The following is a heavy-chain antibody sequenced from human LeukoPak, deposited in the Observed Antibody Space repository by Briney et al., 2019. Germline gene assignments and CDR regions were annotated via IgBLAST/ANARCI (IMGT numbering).Heavy chain of an antibody. J-gene: IGHJ4*02. CDR1: GFTFNKYG. D-gene: IGHD2-15*01. V-gene: IGHV3-33*06. Sequence: GGSLRLSCAASGFTFNKYGMHWARQAPGKGPEWVAVIWHDGRNKYYADSVKGRFTVSRDNSKNTLYLQMSSLRAEDTAVYYCAEDRGSDDPIDYWGQGTPVTVSS. CDR3: AEDRGSDDPIDY. CDR2: IWHDGRNK.